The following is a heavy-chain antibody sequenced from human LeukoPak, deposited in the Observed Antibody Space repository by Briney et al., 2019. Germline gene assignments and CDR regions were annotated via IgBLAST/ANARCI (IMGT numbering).Heavy chain of an antibody. V-gene: IGHV1-69*01. CDR3: ARESVDFWSGYRLYYFDY. D-gene: IGHD3-3*01. Sequence: ASVKVSCKASGGTFSSYAISWVRQAPGQGLEWMGGIIPIFGTANYAQKFQGRVTITADESTSTAHMELSSLRSEDTAVYYCARESVDFWSGYRLYYFDYWGQGTLATVSS. CDR1: GGTFSSYA. CDR2: IIPIFGTA. J-gene: IGHJ4*02.